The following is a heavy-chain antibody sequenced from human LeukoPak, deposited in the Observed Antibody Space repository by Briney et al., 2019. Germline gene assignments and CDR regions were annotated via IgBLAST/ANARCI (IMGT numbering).Heavy chain of an antibody. Sequence: PGGSLRLSCAASGFTFDDYGMSWVRQAPGKGLEWVSGINWNGGSTGYADSVKGRFTISRDNAKNSLYLQMNSLRAEDTALYYCARDHYDYVWGSYRTKSFDYYWGQGTLVTVSS. CDR3: ARDHYDYVWGSYRTKSFDYY. CDR2: INWNGGST. CDR1: GFTFDDYG. V-gene: IGHV3-20*04. D-gene: IGHD3-16*02. J-gene: IGHJ4*02.